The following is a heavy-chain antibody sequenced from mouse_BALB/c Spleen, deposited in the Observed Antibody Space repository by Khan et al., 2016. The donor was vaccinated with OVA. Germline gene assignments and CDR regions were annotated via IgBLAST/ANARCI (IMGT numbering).Heavy chain of an antibody. J-gene: IGHJ1*01. V-gene: IGHV9-1*02. CDR3: ARGCGYWYVDV. CDR2: INTYTGEP. Sequence: QIRLVQSGPELKKPGETVKISCKASGYTFRNYGMNWVKQASGKGLKWMGWINTYTGEPTYTDDFKGRFAFSLDTSARTAYLQIDSLRNEDMATDCCARGCGYWYVDVWGAGTTVTVSS. CDR1: GYTFRNYG.